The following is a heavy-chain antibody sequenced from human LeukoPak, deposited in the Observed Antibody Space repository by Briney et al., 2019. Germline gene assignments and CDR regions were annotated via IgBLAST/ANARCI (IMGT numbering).Heavy chain of an antibody. J-gene: IGHJ3*02. CDR3: AKDWVEMATIGAFDI. Sequence: GGSLRLSCAASGFTFSNYAMNWVRQAPGKGLEWVSSINANGGSTYYADSVKGRFTISRDNSKNTLYLQMNSLRAEDTAVYYCAKDWVEMATIGAFDIWGQGTMVTVSS. D-gene: IGHD5-24*01. V-gene: IGHV3-23*01. CDR2: INANGGST. CDR1: GFTFSNYA.